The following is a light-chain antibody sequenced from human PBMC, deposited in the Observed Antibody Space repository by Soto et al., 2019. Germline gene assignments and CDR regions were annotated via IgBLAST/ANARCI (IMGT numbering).Light chain of an antibody. Sequence: DIQMTQSPSSLSASIGDRVTITCRASQGISNYLAWYQRKPGKAPKLLIHDASTLERGIPSRFSGSGSGTEFTLTISSLQPDDFATYYCQQYNSHPWTFGQGTKVDIK. CDR1: QGISNY. V-gene: IGKV1-16*01. J-gene: IGKJ1*01. CDR3: QQYNSHPWT. CDR2: DAS.